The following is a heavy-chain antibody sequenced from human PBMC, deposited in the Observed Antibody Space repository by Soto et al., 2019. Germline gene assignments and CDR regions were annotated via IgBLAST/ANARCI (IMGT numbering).Heavy chain of an antibody. CDR3: ARAVAGIPVFDY. V-gene: IGHV3-13*01. Sequence: PGGSLRLSCAASGFTFSSYDMHWVRQATGKGLEWVSAIGTAGDTYYPGSVKGRFTISRENAKNSLYLQMNSLRAGDTAVYYCARAVAGIPVFDYWGQGTLVTVSS. CDR1: GFTFSSYD. CDR2: IGTAGDT. D-gene: IGHD6-19*01. J-gene: IGHJ4*02.